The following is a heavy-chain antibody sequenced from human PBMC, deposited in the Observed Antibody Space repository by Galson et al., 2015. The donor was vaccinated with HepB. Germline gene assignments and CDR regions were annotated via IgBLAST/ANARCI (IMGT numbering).Heavy chain of an antibody. D-gene: IGHD3-22*01. J-gene: IGHJ4*02. CDR3: AKDSGHLVVAPLFDY. CDR1: GFTFDDYA. Sequence: SLRLSCAASGFTFDDYAMHWVRQAPGKGLEWVSLISWDGGSTYYADSVKGRFTISRDNSKNSLYLQMNSLRAEDTALYYCAKDSGHLVVAPLFDYWGQGTLVTVSS. V-gene: IGHV3-43D*03. CDR2: ISWDGGST.